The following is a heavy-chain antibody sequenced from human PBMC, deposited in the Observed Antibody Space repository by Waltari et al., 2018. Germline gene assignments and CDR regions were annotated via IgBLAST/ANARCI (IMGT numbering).Heavy chain of an antibody. J-gene: IGHJ6*03. CDR3: ARYYPAAKDYMDV. CDR1: DDSINNYIYH. V-gene: IGHV4-61*02. D-gene: IGHD6-25*01. Sequence: QVQLQESGPGLVKPSQTLSLTCTVSDDSINNYIYHWSWIRQPAGRGLEWIGRVYPDGNTGFQNPSRRSRVTISLDTSKSQVSLELTSVTAADTAIYFCARYYPAAKDYMDVWGKGTTVTVSS. CDR2: VYPDGNT.